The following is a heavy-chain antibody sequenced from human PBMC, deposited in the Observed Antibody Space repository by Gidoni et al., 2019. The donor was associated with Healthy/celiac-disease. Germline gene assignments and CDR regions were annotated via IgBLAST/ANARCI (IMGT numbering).Heavy chain of an antibody. CDR1: GFTFSNAW. J-gene: IGHJ5*02. Sequence: EVQLVESGGGLVKPGGSLRLSCSASGFTFSNAWMSWVRQAPGKGLEWGGRIKSKTDGGTTDYAAPVKGRFTISRDDSKNTLYLQMNSLKTEDTAVYYCTTQITEFKYYDSSGYWFDPWGQGTLVTVSS. CDR2: IKSKTDGGTT. V-gene: IGHV3-15*01. D-gene: IGHD3-22*01. CDR3: TTQITEFKYYDSSGYWFDP.